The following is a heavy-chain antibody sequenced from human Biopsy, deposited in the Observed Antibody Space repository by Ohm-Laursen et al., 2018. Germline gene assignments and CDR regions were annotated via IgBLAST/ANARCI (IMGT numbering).Heavy chain of an antibody. D-gene: IGHD2-2*01. J-gene: IGHJ2*01. CDR1: GGTFTAFS. CDR3: ARGRRHCSGTCSRWYFDL. V-gene: IGHV1-2*02. CDR2: INPKSGDT. Sequence: ASVKVSCKASGGTFTAFSVHWLRQAPGQGLEWMGCINPKSGDTDYPQNFQGRVSMTRDTSISTAYMDLSRLRSDDTAVYYCARGRRHCSGTCSRWYFDLWGRGTLVTVSS.